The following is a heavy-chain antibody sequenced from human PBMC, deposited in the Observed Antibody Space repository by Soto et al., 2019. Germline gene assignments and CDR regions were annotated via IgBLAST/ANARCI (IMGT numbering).Heavy chain of an antibody. J-gene: IGHJ4*02. CDR2: IYYSGSP. Sequence: QVQLQESGPGLVKPSQTLSLTCTVSVGSISSGDYYWSWIRQPPGKGLEWIGYIYYSGSPYYNPSLKSRVTISVDTSKNQFSLKLSSVTAADTAVYYCASQARGPYSSSSLDYWGQGTLVTVSS. V-gene: IGHV4-30-4*01. CDR1: VGSISSGDYY. D-gene: IGHD6-6*01. CDR3: ASQARGPYSSSSLDY.